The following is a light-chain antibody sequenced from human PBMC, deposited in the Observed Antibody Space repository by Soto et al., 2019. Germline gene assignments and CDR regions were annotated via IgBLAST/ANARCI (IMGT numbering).Light chain of an antibody. Sequence: QSALTQPPSASGSPGQSVTISCTGTISDVGGYNYVSWYQQHPGKAPKLMIYEVSKRPSGVPDRFSGSKSGNTASLTVSGLQAEDEADYYCSSYAGNTWVFGTGTRSPS. J-gene: IGLJ1*01. CDR3: SSYAGNTWV. CDR1: ISDVGGYNY. CDR2: EVS. V-gene: IGLV2-8*01.